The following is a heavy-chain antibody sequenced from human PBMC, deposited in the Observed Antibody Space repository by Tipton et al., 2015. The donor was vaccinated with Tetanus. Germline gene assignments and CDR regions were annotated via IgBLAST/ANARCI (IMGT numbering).Heavy chain of an antibody. Sequence: TLSLTCTVSGGSISSPNYYWGWIRQPPGKGMEWIGSVYYSGSTYYNPSLKSRVTMSVDTSMNQVSLNLTSVTAADSAVYFCARHSGWFNFYSGVDVWGQGTTVTVSS. CDR3: ARHSGWFNFYSGVDV. J-gene: IGHJ6*02. CDR2: VYYSGST. D-gene: IGHD6-19*01. V-gene: IGHV4-39*07. CDR1: GGSISSPNYY.